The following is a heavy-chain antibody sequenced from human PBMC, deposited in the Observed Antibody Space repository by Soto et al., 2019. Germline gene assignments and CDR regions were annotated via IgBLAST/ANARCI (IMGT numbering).Heavy chain of an antibody. CDR3: ARDREAAGTGWFDP. CDR1: GGTFSSYA. CDR2: IIPIFGTA. V-gene: IGHV1-69*01. J-gene: IGHJ5*02. Sequence: QVQLVQSGAEVKKPGSSVKVSCKASGGTFSSYAISWVRQAPGQGLEWMGGIIPIFGTANYAQKFQGRVTITADESTSTAYMERSSLRSEDTAVYYCARDREAAGTGWFDPWGQGTLVTVSS. D-gene: IGHD6-13*01.